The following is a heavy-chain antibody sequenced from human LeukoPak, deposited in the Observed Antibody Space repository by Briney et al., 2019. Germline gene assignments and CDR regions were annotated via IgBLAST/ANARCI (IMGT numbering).Heavy chain of an antibody. CDR2: INHSGST. D-gene: IGHD3-22*01. CDR3: ASSRDYYDSSGYSPFDY. Sequence: SETLSLTCTVSGGSISSSSYYWGWIRQPPGKGLEWIGEINHSGSTNYDPSLKSRVTISVDTSKNQFSLKLSSVTAADTAVYYCASSRDYYDSSGYSPFDYWGQGTLVTVSS. V-gene: IGHV4-39*07. CDR1: GGSISSSSYY. J-gene: IGHJ4*02.